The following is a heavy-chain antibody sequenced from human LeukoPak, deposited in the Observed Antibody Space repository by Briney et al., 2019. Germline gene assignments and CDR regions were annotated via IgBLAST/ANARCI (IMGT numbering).Heavy chain of an antibody. CDR1: GFTFSSYS. D-gene: IGHD6-13*01. CDR3: ARSPNIAAGTRGNFDY. Sequence: GGSLRISCGAWGFTFSSYSMHWVRQAPGMGLPWVSSISSSSSYTYYADSVKGRFTISRDNAKNSLYLQMNSLRAEDTAVYYCARSPNIAAGTRGNFDYWGQGTLVTVSS. J-gene: IGHJ4*02. CDR2: ISSSSSYT. V-gene: IGHV3-21*01.